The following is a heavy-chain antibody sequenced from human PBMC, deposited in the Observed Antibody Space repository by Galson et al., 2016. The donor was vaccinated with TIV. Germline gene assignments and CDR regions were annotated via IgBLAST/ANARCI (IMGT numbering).Heavy chain of an antibody. J-gene: IGHJ4*02. V-gene: IGHV3-23*01. CDR3: VRKDQLADFCSSTTCSHDH. CDR1: GFTFSDFA. CDR2: ISATGGST. D-gene: IGHD2-2*01. Sequence: SLRLSCAASGFTFSDFAMHWVRQAPGKGLEWVPSISATGGSTYYAGSVKGRFTTSRDNSNDHLSLQMSSLRAEDTAVYYCVRKDQLADFCSSTTCSHDHWGQGTLVTVSS.